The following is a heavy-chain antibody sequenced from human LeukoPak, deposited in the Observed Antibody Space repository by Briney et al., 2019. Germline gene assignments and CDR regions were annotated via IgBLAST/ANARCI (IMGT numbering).Heavy chain of an antibody. J-gene: IGHJ4*02. CDR1: GYSFTTYW. V-gene: IGHV5-51*01. CDR2: IYPGDSDT. D-gene: IGHD2-2*01. Sequence: GESLQISSKGHGYSFTTYWIGWVRPMPGKGREWMGIIYPGDSDTRYSPSFQGQVTMSVDKSISTAYLQWSSLEASDTAMYYCARRQGCSSTSCPPDYWGQGTLVTVSS. CDR3: ARRQGCSSTSCPPDY.